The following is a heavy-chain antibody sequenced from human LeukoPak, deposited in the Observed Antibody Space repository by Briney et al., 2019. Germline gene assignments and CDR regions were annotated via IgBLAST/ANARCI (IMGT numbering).Heavy chain of an antibody. CDR3: ARYPYGSGSYWRGFDY. Sequence: GGSLRLSCAASGFTFSNYWMHWVRQAPGKGLVWVSRIHTDGISTTYADSVKGRFTISRDNAKNTLYLQMNSLRAEDTAVYYCARYPYGSGSYWRGFDYWGQGTLVTVSS. D-gene: IGHD3-10*01. CDR2: IHTDGIST. V-gene: IGHV3-74*01. CDR1: GFTFSNYW. J-gene: IGHJ4*02.